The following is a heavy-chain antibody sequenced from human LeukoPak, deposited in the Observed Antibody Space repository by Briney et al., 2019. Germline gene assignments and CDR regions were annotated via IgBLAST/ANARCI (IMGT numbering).Heavy chain of an antibody. V-gene: IGHV4-4*07. CDR2: IYTSGST. D-gene: IGHD5-18*01. CDR1: GGSISSYY. CDR3: AGLRGYSYGYYYYYMDV. J-gene: IGHJ6*03. Sequence: SETLSLTCTVSGGSISSYYWSWIRQPAGKGLEWIGRIYTSGSTNYNPSLKSRVTISVDTSKNQFSLKLSSVTAADTAVYYCAGLRGYSYGYYYYYMDVWGKGTTVTVSS.